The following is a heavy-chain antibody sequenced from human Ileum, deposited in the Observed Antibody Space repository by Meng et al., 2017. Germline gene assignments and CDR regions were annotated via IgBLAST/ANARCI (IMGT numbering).Heavy chain of an antibody. V-gene: IGHV4-34*01. J-gene: IGHJ5*02. Sequence: QVHLPQGGAGLLKPSETRALPCAVYGGSFSGYYWSWIRQPPGKGLEWIGEINHSGSTNYNPSLKSRVTISVDTSKNQFSLKLSSVTAADTAVYYCARGGPWFDPWGQGTLVTVSS. CDR1: GGSFSGYY. CDR3: ARGGPWFDP. CDR2: INHSGST.